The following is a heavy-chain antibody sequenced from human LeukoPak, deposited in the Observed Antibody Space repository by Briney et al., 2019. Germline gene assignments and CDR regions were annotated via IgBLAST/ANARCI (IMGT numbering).Heavy chain of an antibody. CDR1: GYTFTSYY. V-gene: IGHV1-69*13. Sequence: SVKASCKASGYTFTSYYMHWVRQAPGQGLEWMGGIIPIFGTANYAQKFQGRVTITADESTSTAYMELSSLRSEDTAVYYCASNRGVVVPAAMIGNYYYGMDVWGQGTTVTVSS. J-gene: IGHJ6*02. D-gene: IGHD2-2*01. CDR2: IIPIFGTA. CDR3: ASNRGVVVPAAMIGNYYYGMDV.